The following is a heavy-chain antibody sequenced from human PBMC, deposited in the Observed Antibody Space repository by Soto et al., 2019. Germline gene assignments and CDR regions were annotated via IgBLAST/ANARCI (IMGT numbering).Heavy chain of an antibody. D-gene: IGHD1-26*01. CDR3: ARVSGRFQKGFDS. V-gene: IGHV2-70*01. Sequence: SGPTLVNPTQTLTLTCSFSGFSLSTLGMSVSWIRQPPGKALEWLALIDWEDEKYFSTSLQTRLNIFKDSSKSHVLLTITNVGPLDSATYFCARVSGRFQKGFDSWGQGTLVTVSS. CDR1: GFSLSTLGMS. J-gene: IGHJ4*02. CDR2: IDWEDEK.